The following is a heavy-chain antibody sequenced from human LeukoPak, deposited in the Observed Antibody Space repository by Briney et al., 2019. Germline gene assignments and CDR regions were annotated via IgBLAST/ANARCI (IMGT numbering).Heavy chain of an antibody. D-gene: IGHD1-26*01. CDR3: ARGPRGGSFHDY. V-gene: IGHV4-59*12. J-gene: IGHJ4*02. CDR2: IYYSGST. CDR1: GGSISSYY. Sequence: SETLSLTCTVSGGSISSYYWSWIRQPPGKGLEWIGYIYYSGSTNYNPSLKSRVTMSVDTSKNQFSLKLSSVTAADTAVYYCARGPRGGSFHDYWGQGTLVTVSP.